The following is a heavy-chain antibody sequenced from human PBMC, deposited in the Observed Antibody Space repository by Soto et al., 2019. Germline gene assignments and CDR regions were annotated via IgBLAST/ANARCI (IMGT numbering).Heavy chain of an antibody. CDR3: AKMTTLTTRYFDL. CDR1: GFTFSSYW. D-gene: IGHD4-17*01. V-gene: IGHV3-74*01. CDR2: INSDGSSR. Sequence: EVQLVESGGDLVQPGGSLRLSCAASGFTFSSYWMHWVRQAPGKGLVRVSRINSDGSSRNYADSVKGRFTISRDNAKNTLYLQMNSLRAEDTAMYYCAKMTTLTTRYFDLWGRGTLVTVSS. J-gene: IGHJ2*01.